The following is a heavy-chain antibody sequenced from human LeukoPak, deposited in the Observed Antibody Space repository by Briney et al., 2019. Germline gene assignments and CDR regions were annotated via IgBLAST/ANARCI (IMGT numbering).Heavy chain of an antibody. CDR1: GLTFSDHA. V-gene: IGHV3-23*01. J-gene: IGHJ4*02. D-gene: IGHD2-15*01. CDR2: VTSGFTP. Sequence: GGSLRLSCAASGLTFSDHAMSWLRQVPGKGLEWVAGVTSGFTPHYADSVKGRFTISRDNSKNTFHLQLNSLRAEDTAIYYCAKDYSESRVADVFFEYWGQGTLVTVSS. CDR3: AKDYSESRVADVFFEY.